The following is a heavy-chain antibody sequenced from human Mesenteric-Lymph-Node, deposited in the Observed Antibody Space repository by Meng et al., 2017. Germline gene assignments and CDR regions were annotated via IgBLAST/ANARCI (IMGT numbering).Heavy chain of an antibody. J-gene: IGHJ4*02. CDR2: IYHSGRT. V-gene: IGHV4-30-4*03. Sequence: QVQLPESGPGLVTPSQTLSLTCTVSGGSISSGDYYWSWIRQPPGKGLEWIGEIYHSGRTNYNPSVKSRVSMSVDKSQNHFSLRLSSVTAADTAVYYCTTLYGDSISWGQGTLVTVSS. CDR3: TTLYGDSIS. D-gene: IGHD4-17*01. CDR1: GGSISSGDYY.